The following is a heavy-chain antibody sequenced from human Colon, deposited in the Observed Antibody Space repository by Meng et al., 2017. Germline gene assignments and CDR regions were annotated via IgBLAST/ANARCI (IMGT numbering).Heavy chain of an antibody. D-gene: IGHD4-17*01. CDR2: IYYSGST. V-gene: IGHV4-30-4*01. CDR3: ARDRKHYGERGWFDP. J-gene: IGHJ5*02. Sequence: LQGSGPGRVPPSQPLALTCTVSGGSISSGYSYWSWIRQPPGKGLEWIGYIYYSGSTYSNASLKSRVTISIDRSKNQFSLKLSSVTAADTAVYYCARDRKHYGERGWFDPWGQGTLVTVSS. CDR1: GGSISSGYSY.